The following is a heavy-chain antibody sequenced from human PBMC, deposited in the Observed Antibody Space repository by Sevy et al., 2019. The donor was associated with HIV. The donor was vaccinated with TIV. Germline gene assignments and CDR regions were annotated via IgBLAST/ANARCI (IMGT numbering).Heavy chain of an antibody. V-gene: IGHV1-18*01. J-gene: IGHJ6*02. Sequence: ASVKVSCKASGYTFTSYGISWVRQAPGQGLEWMGWISAYNGNTNYAQKLQGRVTMTTDTSTSTAYMELRSLRSDDTAGYYCARASSSGWWSELWGMDVWGQGTTVTVSS. CDR1: GYTFTSYG. CDR2: ISAYNGNT. D-gene: IGHD6-19*01. CDR3: ARASSSGWWSELWGMDV.